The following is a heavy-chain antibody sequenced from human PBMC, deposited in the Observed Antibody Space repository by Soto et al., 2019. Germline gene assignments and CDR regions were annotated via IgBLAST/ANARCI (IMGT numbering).Heavy chain of an antibody. CDR2: IIPIFGTP. J-gene: IGHJ5*02. V-gene: IGHV1-69*06. CDR1: GGGFNSYS. Sequence: QVQLVQSGAEVKKPGSSVKVSCKSSGGGFNSYSISWVRQAPGQGLEWMGVIIPIFGTPTYAQKFQGRVTITADKSTSTAYMEVSRLTSEDTAVYYRARGGPVIIPAATNWFDPWGQGTLVTVSS. CDR3: ARGGPVIIPAATNWFDP. D-gene: IGHD6-25*01.